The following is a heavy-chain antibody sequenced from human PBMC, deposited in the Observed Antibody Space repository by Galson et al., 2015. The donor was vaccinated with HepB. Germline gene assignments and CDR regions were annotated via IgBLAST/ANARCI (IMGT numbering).Heavy chain of an antibody. CDR1: GFTGSTNY. Sequence: SLRLSCAVSGFTGSTNYMSWVRQAPGKGLDWVSLIHGAGITRYAESVKGRFTISRDNSKNTMYLQMNSLRAEDTAVYYCTTGALFRVNHSRDGWGKGTPVPFS. CDR2: IHGAGIT. V-gene: IGHV3-53*01. CDR3: TTGALFRVNHSRDG. D-gene: IGHD3-10*01. J-gene: IGHJ6*03.